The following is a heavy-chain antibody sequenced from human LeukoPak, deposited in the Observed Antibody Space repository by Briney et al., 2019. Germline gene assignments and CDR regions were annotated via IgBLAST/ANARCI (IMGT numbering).Heavy chain of an antibody. J-gene: IGHJ4*02. Sequence: GGSLRLSCVASGFTFSNYEMNWVRQAPGKGLEFVSYMSSSGSTIYYADSVKGRFTISRDNARNSLYLQMNSLRAEDTAIYYCARDYAGLFGYWGQGTLVTVSS. CDR2: MSSSGSTI. D-gene: IGHD3-10*01. V-gene: IGHV3-48*03. CDR1: GFTFSNYE. CDR3: ARDYAGLFGY.